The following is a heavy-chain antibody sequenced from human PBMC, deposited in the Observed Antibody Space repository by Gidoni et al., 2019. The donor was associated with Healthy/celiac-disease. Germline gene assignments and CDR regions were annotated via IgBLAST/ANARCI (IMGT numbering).Heavy chain of an antibody. CDR2: IKSKTDGGTT. D-gene: IGHD3-10*01. Sequence: EVQLVESGGGLVKPGGSLRLSCAASGFTFSNAWMSWVRQAPGKGLEWVGRIKSKTDGGTTDYAAPVKGRFTISRDDSKNTLYLQMNSLKTEDTAVYYCTTEETAYYYGSGSNGFFDYWGQGTLVTVSS. CDR3: TTEETAYYYGSGSNGFFDY. J-gene: IGHJ4*02. CDR1: GFTFSNAW. V-gene: IGHV3-15*01.